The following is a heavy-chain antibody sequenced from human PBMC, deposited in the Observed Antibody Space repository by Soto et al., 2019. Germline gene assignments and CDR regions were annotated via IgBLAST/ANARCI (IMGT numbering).Heavy chain of an antibody. CDR2: IYYSGST. Sequence: PSETLSLTCTVSGGSISSHYWSWIRQPPGQGLEWIGYIYYSGSTNYNPSLKSRVTISVDTSKSQFSLRLSSVTAADTAVYYCARRSRKGAAAGNYYYYYMDVWGKGTTVTVSS. J-gene: IGHJ6*03. V-gene: IGHV4-59*08. CDR1: GGSISSHY. D-gene: IGHD6-13*01. CDR3: ARRSRKGAAAGNYYYYYMDV.